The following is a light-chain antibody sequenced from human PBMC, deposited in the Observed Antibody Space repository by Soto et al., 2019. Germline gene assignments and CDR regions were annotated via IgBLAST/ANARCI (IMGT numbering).Light chain of an antibody. J-gene: IGKJ1*01. V-gene: IGKV1-39*01. Sequence: DIQITQYPSSLSASVGDRVTITCRASQSISNFLNWYQQKPGKAPKLLIYAASSLQSGVPSRFSGSGSGTDFTLTISSLQPEDFATYYCQQTYSTPRTFGQGTKVDI. CDR2: AAS. CDR3: QQTYSTPRT. CDR1: QSISNF.